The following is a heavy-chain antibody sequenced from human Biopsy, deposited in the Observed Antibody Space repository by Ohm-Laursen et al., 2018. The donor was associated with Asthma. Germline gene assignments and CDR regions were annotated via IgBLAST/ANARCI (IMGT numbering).Heavy chain of an antibody. CDR3: ARSPYYYGLLGPSRGFGVYAV. CDR1: GGSFSNYY. D-gene: IGHD3-10*01. CDR2: INHRGST. V-gene: IGHV4-34*01. J-gene: IGHJ3*01. Sequence: SETLSLTCAVYGGSFSNYYWNWIRKPPAQGLEWIGVINHRGSTNYNPSLKSRGTFSVDTSKNQFSVKLRSVTAADTAVYYCARSPYYYGLLGPSRGFGVYAVWGHGALVTVSS.